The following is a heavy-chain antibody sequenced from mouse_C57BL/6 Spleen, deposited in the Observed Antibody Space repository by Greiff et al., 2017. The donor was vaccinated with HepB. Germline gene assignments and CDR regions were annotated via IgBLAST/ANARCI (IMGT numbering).Heavy chain of an antibody. CDR1: GFTFSDYG. D-gene: IGHD2-1*01. V-gene: IGHV5-17*01. CDR2: ISSGSSTI. CDR3: ARPIYYGNYGWFAY. J-gene: IGHJ3*01. Sequence: EVQLVESGGGLVKPGGSLKLSCAASGFTFSDYGMHWVRQAPEKGLEWVAYISSGSSTIYYADTVKGRFTISRDNAKNTLFLQMTSLRSEDTAMYYCARPIYYGNYGWFAYWGQGTLVTVSA.